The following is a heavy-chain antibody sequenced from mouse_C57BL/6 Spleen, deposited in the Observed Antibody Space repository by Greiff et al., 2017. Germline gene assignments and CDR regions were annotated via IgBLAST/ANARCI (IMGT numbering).Heavy chain of an antibody. D-gene: IGHD2-12*01. J-gene: IGHJ2*01. CDR2: IHPNSGST. CDR1: GYTFTSYW. V-gene: IGHV1-64*01. Sequence: QVQLQQPGAELVKPGASVKLSCKASGYTFTSYWMHWVKQRPGQGLEWIGLIHPNSGSTNYNEKFKSKATLTVDKSSSTAYMQISSLTSEVSAVDYGARGIVTTPLDYWGQGTTRTGSS. CDR3: ARGIVTTPLDY.